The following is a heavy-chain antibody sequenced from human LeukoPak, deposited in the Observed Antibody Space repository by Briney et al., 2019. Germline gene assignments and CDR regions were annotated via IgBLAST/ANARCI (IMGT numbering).Heavy chain of an antibody. CDR1: GFTFSRYD. D-gene: IGHD2-15*01. V-gene: IGHV3-30*03. Sequence: GGSLRLSCAASGFTFSRYDMHWVRQAPGKGLEWVAFMQYDGIIKYYAASVKGRFTISTHNAKNSLYLQMNSLRAEDTAVYYCARHYCSGGSCNFDYWGQRTPVTVSP. CDR3: ARHYCSGGSCNFDY. J-gene: IGHJ4*02. CDR2: MQYDGIIK.